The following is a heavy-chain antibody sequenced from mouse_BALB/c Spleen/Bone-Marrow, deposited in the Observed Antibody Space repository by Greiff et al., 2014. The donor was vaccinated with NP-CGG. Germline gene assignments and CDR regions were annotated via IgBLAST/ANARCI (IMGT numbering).Heavy chain of an antibody. V-gene: IGHV1-9*01. Sequence: QVHVKQSGAELMKPGASVKISCKATGYTFRSLWIEWLKQRPGHGLEWIGEILPGSNSINYNEKFKGKATFTADTSSNTAYMQLSSLTSEDSAVYYCARYRSYAMDYWGQGTSVTVSS. CDR2: ILPGSNSI. CDR1: GYTFRSLW. J-gene: IGHJ4*01. D-gene: IGHD2-14*01. CDR3: ARYRSYAMDY.